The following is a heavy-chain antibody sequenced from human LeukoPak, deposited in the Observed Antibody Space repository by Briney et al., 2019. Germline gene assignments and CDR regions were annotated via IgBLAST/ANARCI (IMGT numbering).Heavy chain of an antibody. CDR2: ISGSGGST. CDR3: AKASGSPNGLFDY. D-gene: IGHD1-26*01. V-gene: IGHV3-23*01. Sequence: GGSLRLACAASGFTFSSYAMSWVRQAPGKGLEWVSAISGSGGSTYYADSVKGRLTISRDNSKNTLYLQMNSLRAEDTAVYYCAKASGSPNGLFDYWGQGTLVTVSS. J-gene: IGHJ4*02. CDR1: GFTFSSYA.